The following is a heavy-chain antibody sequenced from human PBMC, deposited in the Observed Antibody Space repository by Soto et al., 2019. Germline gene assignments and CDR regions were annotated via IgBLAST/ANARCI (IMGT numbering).Heavy chain of an antibody. V-gene: IGHV1-69*01. D-gene: IGHD6-13*01. J-gene: IGHJ6*02. CDR1: GGTFSSYA. Sequence: QVQLVQSGAEVKKPGSSMKVSCKASGGTFSSYAISWVRQAPGQGLEWMGGIIPIFGTANYAQKFQGRVTITADESTSTAYMELSSLRSEDTAVYYCARDRIAAAGSYYYYYGMDVWGQGTTVTVSS. CDR2: IIPIFGTA. CDR3: ARDRIAAAGSYYYYYGMDV.